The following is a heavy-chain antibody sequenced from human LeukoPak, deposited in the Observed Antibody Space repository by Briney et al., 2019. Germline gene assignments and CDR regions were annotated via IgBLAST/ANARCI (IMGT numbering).Heavy chain of an antibody. CDR1: GFTFSSYG. D-gene: IGHD2/OR15-2a*01. V-gene: IGHV3-33*03. J-gene: IGHJ4*02. Sequence: PGGSLRLSCAASGFTFSSYGMHWVRQAPGKGLEWVAVIWYDGSNKYYADSVKGRFTISRDNAKRSLYLQMDSLRAEDTAVYYCAGPTCLRGGYCNTNSWGQGTLVTVSS. CDR2: IWYDGSNK. CDR3: AGPTCLRGGYCNTNS.